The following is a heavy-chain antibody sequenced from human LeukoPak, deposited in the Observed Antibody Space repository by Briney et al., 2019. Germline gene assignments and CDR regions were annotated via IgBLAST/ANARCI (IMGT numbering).Heavy chain of an antibody. CDR1: GFTYNSYP. Sequence: GGSLRLSCAASGFTYNSYPMNWVPQAPGKGLEGVSNISCDGGDTHYADSVRGRFTISRGNSKNTLFMQMNSLRAEDTAVYYCGKSGSRDWDYFEYWGQGTLVTASS. D-gene: IGHD6-19*01. CDR3: GKSGSRDWDYFEY. V-gene: IGHV3-23*01. J-gene: IGHJ4*02. CDR2: ISCDGGDT.